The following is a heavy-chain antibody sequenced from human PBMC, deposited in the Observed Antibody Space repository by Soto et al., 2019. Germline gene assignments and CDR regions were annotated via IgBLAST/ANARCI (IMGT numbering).Heavy chain of an antibody. CDR1: GYTFTSYG. D-gene: IGHD6-19*01. CDR2: ISAYNGNT. J-gene: IGHJ5*02. Sequence: ASVKVSCKASGYTFTSYGISWVRQAPGQGLEWMGWISAYNGNTNYAQKLQGRATMTTDTSTSTAYMELRSLRSDDTAVYYCARDSVAVAGRNWFDPWGQGTLVTVSS. CDR3: ARDSVAVAGRNWFDP. V-gene: IGHV1-18*01.